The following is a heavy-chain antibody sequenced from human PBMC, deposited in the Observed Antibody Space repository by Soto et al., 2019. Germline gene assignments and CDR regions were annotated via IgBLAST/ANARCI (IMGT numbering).Heavy chain of an antibody. CDR1: GYTFTTYG. V-gene: IGHV1-18*04. CDR2: ISVYNRNT. Sequence: ASVKVSCKASGYTFTTYGISWVRRAPGQGLEWMGWISVYNRNTNYAQNLQGRVTMTTDTSTSTAYMELTSLRSDDTAVYYCARALTQEVYDFWSGYYPPYYFDYWGQGTLVTVSS. D-gene: IGHD3-3*01. J-gene: IGHJ4*02. CDR3: ARALTQEVYDFWSGYYPPYYFDY.